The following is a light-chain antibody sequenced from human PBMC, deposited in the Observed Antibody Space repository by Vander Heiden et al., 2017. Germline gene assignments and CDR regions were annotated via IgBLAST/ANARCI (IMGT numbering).Light chain of an antibody. CDR2: WAS. V-gene: IGKV4-1*01. J-gene: IGKJ4*01. CDR1: QSLLYSSNNRNY. CDR3: QQYFSTPLT. Sequence: DIVMTQSPDSLAVSLGERATINCKSSQSLLYSSNNRNYLAWYQQKPGQPPTLLSYWASARESGVPDRFSGSGSGTDFTLTISSLQAEDVAVYYCQQYFSTPLTFGGGTKVEIK.